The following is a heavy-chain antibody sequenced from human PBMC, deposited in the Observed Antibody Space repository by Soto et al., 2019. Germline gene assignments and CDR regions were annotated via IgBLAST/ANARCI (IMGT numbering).Heavy chain of an antibody. CDR2: INWNSGSI. V-gene: IGHV3-9*01. J-gene: IGHJ1*01. D-gene: IGHD6-13*01. CDR1: GFTFDDYA. Sequence: LRLSCAASGFTFDDYAMHWVRQVPGKGLEWVSGINWNSGSIGYGDSVKGRFAISRDNAKNSLHLQMNSLSAEDTAFYYCVKDESINWYSGHFRHWGQGTLVTVSS. CDR3: VKDESINWYSGHFRH.